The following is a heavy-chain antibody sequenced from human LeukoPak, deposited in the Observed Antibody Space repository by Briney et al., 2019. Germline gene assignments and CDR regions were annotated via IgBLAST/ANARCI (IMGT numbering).Heavy chain of an antibody. Sequence: SGGSLRLSCAASGFDFSTYAMSWVRQAPGKGLEWVSGIGGGDTNDADSVKARFTISRDNSKSTVELHMSSLQVEDTAVYYCAKDGQSFNSMWDYLDSWGRGTLVTVSS. J-gene: IGHJ4*02. CDR2: IGGGDT. D-gene: IGHD1-26*01. V-gene: IGHV3-23*01. CDR3: AKDGQSFNSMWDYLDS. CDR1: GFDFSTYA.